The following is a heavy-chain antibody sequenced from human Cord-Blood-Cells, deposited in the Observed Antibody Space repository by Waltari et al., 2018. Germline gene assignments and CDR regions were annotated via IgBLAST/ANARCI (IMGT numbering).Heavy chain of an antibody. V-gene: IGHV4-34*01. D-gene: IGHD2-2*01. Sequence: QVQLQQWGAGLLKPSETLSLTCAVYGGSFSGYYWSWIRQPPGKGLEWSGEINHSGSTNYNPSLKSRVTISVDTSKNQFSLKLSSVTAADTAVYYCAREGALLYCSSTSCFKYNWFDPWGQGTLVTVSS. CDR3: AREGALLYCSSTSCFKYNWFDP. CDR2: INHSGST. J-gene: IGHJ5*02. CDR1: GGSFSGYY.